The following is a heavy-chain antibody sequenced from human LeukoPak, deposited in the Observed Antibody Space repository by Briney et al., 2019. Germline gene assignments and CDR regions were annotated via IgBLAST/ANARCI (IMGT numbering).Heavy chain of an antibody. V-gene: IGHV3-30*18. Sequence: GGSLRLSCAASGFTFSSYGMHWVRQAPGKGLEWVAVISYDGSNKYYADSVKGRFTISRDNSKNTLYLQMNSLRAEDTAVYYCAKDLAITMVRVVYYGMDVWGQGTTVTVPS. CDR2: ISYDGSNK. CDR1: GFTFSSYG. D-gene: IGHD3-10*01. CDR3: AKDLAITMVRVVYYGMDV. J-gene: IGHJ6*02.